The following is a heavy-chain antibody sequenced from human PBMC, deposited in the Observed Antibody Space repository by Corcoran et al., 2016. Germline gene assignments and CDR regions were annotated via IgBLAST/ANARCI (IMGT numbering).Heavy chain of an antibody. Sequence: EVQLVESGGGVVRPGGSLRLSCAASGFTFDDYGMSWVRQAPGKGLEWVSGINWNGGSTGYADSVKGRFTISRDNAKNSLYLQMNSRRAEDTALYYCARTYDYVWGRYPSAETFDYWGQGTLVTVSS. CDR1: GFTFDDYG. D-gene: IGHD3-16*02. CDR2: INWNGGST. V-gene: IGHV3-20*04. CDR3: ARTYDYVWGRYPSAETFDY. J-gene: IGHJ4*02.